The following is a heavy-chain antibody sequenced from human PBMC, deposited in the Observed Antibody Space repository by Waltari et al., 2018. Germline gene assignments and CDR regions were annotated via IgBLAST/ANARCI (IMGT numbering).Heavy chain of an antibody. J-gene: IGHJ4*02. V-gene: IGHV4-34*01. Sequence: QVQLQQWGAGLLNPSETLSLTGAVYGWSFSGYYGNWIRQPAGKGMAWIGEINHSGSTNYNPSLNSRVTISVDTSKNQFSLKLSSVTAADTAVYYCARGRPHQRGYSGYVLTYDYWGQGTLVTVSS. D-gene: IGHD5-12*01. CDR3: ARGRPHQRGYSGYVLTYDY. CDR1: GWSFSGYY. CDR2: INHSGST.